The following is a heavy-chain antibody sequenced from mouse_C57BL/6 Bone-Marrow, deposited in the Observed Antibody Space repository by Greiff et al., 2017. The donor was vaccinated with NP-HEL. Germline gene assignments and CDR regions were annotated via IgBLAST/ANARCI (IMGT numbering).Heavy chain of an antibody. Sequence: DVKLVESGGGLVKPGGSLKLSCAASGFTFSSYAMSWVRQTPEKRLEWVATISDGGSYTYYPDNVKGRFTISRDNAKNNLYLQMSHLKSEDTAMYYCARWLPWYFDVWGTGTTVTVSS. CDR3: ARWLPWYFDV. D-gene: IGHD2-3*01. J-gene: IGHJ1*03. CDR2: ISDGGSYT. CDR1: GFTFSSYA. V-gene: IGHV5-4*03.